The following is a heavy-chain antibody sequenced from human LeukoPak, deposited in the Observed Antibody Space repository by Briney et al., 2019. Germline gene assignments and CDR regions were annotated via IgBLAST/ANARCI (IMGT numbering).Heavy chain of an antibody. CDR3: ARDRFIGFDY. CDR1: GGSISSYY. J-gene: IGHJ4*02. V-gene: IGHV4-59*01. Sequence: SETLSLTCTVSGGSISSYYWSWIRQPPGKGLEWIGYIYYSGSTNYNPSLKSRVTISVDTSKNQFSLKLSSVTAADTAVYYCARDRFIGFDYWGQGTLVTVSS. CDR2: IYYSGST. D-gene: IGHD3-16*02.